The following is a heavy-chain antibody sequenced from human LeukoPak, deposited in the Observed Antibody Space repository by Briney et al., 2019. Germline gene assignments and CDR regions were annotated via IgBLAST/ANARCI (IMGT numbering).Heavy chain of an antibody. CDR2: IIPIFGTA. CDR1: GGTFSSYA. V-gene: IGHV1-69*13. D-gene: IGHD2-2*02. Sequence: ASVKVSCKASGGTFSSYAISWVRQAPRQGLEWMGGIIPIFGTANYAQKFQGRVTITADESTSTAYMELSSLRSEDTAVYYCARTPGWDCSSTSCYSGYYYYYYMDVWGKGTTVTVSS. J-gene: IGHJ6*03. CDR3: ARTPGWDCSSTSCYSGYYYYYYMDV.